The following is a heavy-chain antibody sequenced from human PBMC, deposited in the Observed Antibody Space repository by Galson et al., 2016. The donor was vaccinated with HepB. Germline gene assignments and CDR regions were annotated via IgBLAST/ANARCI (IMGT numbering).Heavy chain of an antibody. D-gene: IGHD3-10*01. CDR1: GYTFPGYY. V-gene: IGHV1-2*02. Sequence: SVKVSCKASGYTFPGYYIFWVRQAPGQGLEWMGWFNPNSGGTIYAQKFQARATMTSDTSISTAYMELSRLRSDDTAVYYCARGYYGAGTYFWYWGQGTLVTVSS. CDR3: ARGYYGAGTYFWY. CDR2: FNPNSGGT. J-gene: IGHJ4*02.